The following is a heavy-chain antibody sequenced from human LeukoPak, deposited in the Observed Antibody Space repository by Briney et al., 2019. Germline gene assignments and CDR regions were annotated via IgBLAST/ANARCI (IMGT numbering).Heavy chain of an antibody. CDR3: ARRWWQQLVVTLFDY. V-gene: IGHV3-74*01. CDR1: GFTFSSYW. D-gene: IGHD6-13*01. CDR2: INSDGSST. Sequence: GGSLRLSCAASGFTFSSYWMHWVRQAPGKGLVWVSRINSDGSSTTYADSVKGRFTISRDNAKNTLYLQMNSLRAEDTAVYYCARRWWQQLVVTLFDYWGQGTLVTVSS. J-gene: IGHJ4*02.